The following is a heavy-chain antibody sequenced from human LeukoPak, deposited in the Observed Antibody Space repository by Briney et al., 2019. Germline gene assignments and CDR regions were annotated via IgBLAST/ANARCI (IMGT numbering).Heavy chain of an antibody. CDR1: GFTFSSYA. CDR3: ARGTTSYYYYYMDV. Sequence: PGRSLRLSCAASGFTFSSYAMHWVRQAPGKGLEWVAVISYDGSNKYYADSVKGRFTISRDNSKNTLYLQMNSLRAEDTAVYYCARGTTSYYYYYMDVWGKGTTVTVSS. D-gene: IGHD1-1*01. V-gene: IGHV3-30-3*01. J-gene: IGHJ6*03. CDR2: ISYDGSNK.